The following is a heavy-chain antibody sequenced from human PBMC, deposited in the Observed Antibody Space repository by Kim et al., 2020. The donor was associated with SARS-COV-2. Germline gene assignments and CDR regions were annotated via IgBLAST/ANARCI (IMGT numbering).Heavy chain of an antibody. Sequence: GNRKHYADPVKGRYTISRDNSKNSLFLQMNSLRVEDTAVYYCVKDHPALHYWGQGTLVTVSS. CDR3: VKDHPALHY. V-gene: IGHV3-30*14. J-gene: IGHJ4*02. CDR2: GNRK.